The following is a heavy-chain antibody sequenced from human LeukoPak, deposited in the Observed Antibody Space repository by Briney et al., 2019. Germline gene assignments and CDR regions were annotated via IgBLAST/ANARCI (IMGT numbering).Heavy chain of an antibody. CDR1: GFTFSRYS. V-gene: IGHV3-21*01. D-gene: IGHD4-17*01. CDR2: ISTRSSYI. Sequence: PGGSLRLSCAASGFTFSRYSMNWVRQAPGKGLEWVSSISTRSSYIYYADSVKCRFTSSRDNATNSLYLHMHSLRAHDTAGSYSARDSATVTRTSSWFDPWGQGTLLTVSS. J-gene: IGHJ5*02. CDR3: ARDSATVTRTSSWFDP.